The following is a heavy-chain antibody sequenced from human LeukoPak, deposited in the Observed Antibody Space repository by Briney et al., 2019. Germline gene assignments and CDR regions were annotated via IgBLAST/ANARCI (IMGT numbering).Heavy chain of an antibody. D-gene: IGHD3-22*01. Sequence: GGSLRLSCAASGFTFSSYAMSWVRQAPGKGLEWVSAISGRGGSTYYADSVKGRFTISRDNSKNTLYLQMNSLRAEDTAVYYCAKMYYYDSSGYRLRSSWFDPWGQGTLVTVSS. CDR2: ISGRGGST. CDR3: AKMYYYDSSGYRLRSSWFDP. V-gene: IGHV3-23*01. J-gene: IGHJ5*02. CDR1: GFTFSSYA.